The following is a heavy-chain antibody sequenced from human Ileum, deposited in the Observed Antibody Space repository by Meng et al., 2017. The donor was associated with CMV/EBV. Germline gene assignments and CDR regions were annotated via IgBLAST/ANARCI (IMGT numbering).Heavy chain of an antibody. CDR1: EFTFSDYT. V-gene: IGHV3-23*01. CDR2: IRGNGGSA. CDR3: AKGATFGVTVPDY. J-gene: IGHJ4*02. Sequence: ASEFTFSDYTMGWVGQAPPKELEWVSRIRGNGGSAAYADSVQGRFTISRDNSQNTLYLQMNSLRADDTAVYYCAKGATFGVTVPDYWGQGTLVTVSS. D-gene: IGHD3-3*01.